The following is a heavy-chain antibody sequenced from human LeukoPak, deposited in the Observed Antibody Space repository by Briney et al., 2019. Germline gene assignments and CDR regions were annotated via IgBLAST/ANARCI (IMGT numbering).Heavy chain of an antibody. V-gene: IGHV3-48*03. CDR1: GFSLASYD. D-gene: IGHD3-22*01. J-gene: IGHJ4*02. Sequence: GGSLRLSCAASGFSLASYDMNWVRQAPGKGLEWVSYISSDASAIYYADSVKGRFTISRDNAKNSLYLQMNSLRAEDTAVYYCARDLTGDSSHDYWGQGTLVTVSS. CDR2: ISSDASAI. CDR3: ARDLTGDSSHDY.